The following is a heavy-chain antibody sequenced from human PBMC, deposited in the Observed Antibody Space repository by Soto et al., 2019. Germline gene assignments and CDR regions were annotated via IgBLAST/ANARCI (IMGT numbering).Heavy chain of an antibody. CDR2: IFPADSDI. CDR3: ARPDGIVS. Sequence: RESLKISCQASGYSFSTYWIGWVRQMPGKGLEWMGIIFPADSDIGYSPSFQGQVTISADKSISTAYLQWSSLKAPDTAMYYCARPDGIVSWGQGTLVTVSS. J-gene: IGHJ4*02. CDR1: GYSFSTYW. V-gene: IGHV5-51*01.